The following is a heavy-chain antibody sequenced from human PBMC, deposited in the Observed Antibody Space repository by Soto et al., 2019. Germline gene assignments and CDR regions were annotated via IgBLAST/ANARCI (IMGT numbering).Heavy chain of an antibody. V-gene: IGHV3-23*01. Sequence: GGSLRLSCAASGFTFSTYTLNWVRQAPGKGLEWVSAISGSGGSTYYADSVKGRFTISRDNSKDTLYLQMNSLRAEDTAIYYCATARAYWGQGTQVTVSS. J-gene: IGHJ4*02. CDR1: GFTFSTYT. CDR2: ISGSGGST. CDR3: ATARAY.